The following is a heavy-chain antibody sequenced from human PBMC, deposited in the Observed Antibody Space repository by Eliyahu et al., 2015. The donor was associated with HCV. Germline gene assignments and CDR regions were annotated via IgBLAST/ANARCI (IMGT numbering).Heavy chain of an antibody. J-gene: IGHJ6*02. V-gene: IGHV3-33*08. D-gene: IGHD1-26*01. CDR3: ARQPGSYYLSPYYYYGMDV. CDR1: GFTFSSYG. CDR2: IWYDGSNK. Sequence: QVQLVESGGGVVQPGRSLRLSCAASGFTFSSYGMHWVRQAPGKGLEWVAVIWYDGSNKYYADSVKGRFTISRDNSKNTLYLQMNSLRAEDTAVYYCARQPGSYYLSPYYYYGMDVWGQGTTVTVSS.